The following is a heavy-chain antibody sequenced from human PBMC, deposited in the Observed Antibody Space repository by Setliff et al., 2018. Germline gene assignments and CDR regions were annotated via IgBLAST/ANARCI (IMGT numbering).Heavy chain of an antibody. Sequence: GASVKVSCKASGGTFSSYTISWVRQAPGQGLEWMGRIIPILGIANYAQKFQGRATITADKSTSTAYMELSSLRSEDTAVYYCARDRGGIVLMVYAPQGYWFDPWGQGTLVTVSS. J-gene: IGHJ5*02. CDR2: IIPILGIA. CDR1: GGTFSSYT. CDR3: ARDRGGIVLMVYAPQGYWFDP. V-gene: IGHV1-69*04. D-gene: IGHD2-8*01.